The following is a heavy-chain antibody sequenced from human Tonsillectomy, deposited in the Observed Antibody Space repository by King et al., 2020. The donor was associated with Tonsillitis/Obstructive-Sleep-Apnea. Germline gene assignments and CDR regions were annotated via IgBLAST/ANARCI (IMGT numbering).Heavy chain of an antibody. Sequence: VQLQQWGAGLLKPSETLSLTCAVYGGSFSGYYWNWIRQPPGKGLEWIGEIDHSGSTNYNPSLKSRVTISVDTSKNQFSLKLSSVTAADTAVYYCAREHSSSLYYWGQGTLVTVSS. CDR2: IDHSGST. J-gene: IGHJ4*02. CDR1: GGSFSGYY. D-gene: IGHD6-13*01. CDR3: AREHSSSLYY. V-gene: IGHV4-34*01.